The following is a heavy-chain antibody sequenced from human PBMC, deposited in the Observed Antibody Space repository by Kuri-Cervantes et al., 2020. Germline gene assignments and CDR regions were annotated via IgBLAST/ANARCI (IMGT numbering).Heavy chain of an antibody. CDR2: IYYSGST. D-gene: IGHD1-26*01. V-gene: IGHV4-59*01. Sequence: GSLRLSCTVSGGSISSYYWSWIRQPPGKGLEWIGYIYYSGSTNYNPSLKSRVTITVDTSKNQFSLKLNSVTAADTAVYYCASDAVGTRAPRFDYWGKGTLVTVSS. CDR3: ASDAVGTRAPRFDY. J-gene: IGHJ4*02. CDR1: GGSISSYY.